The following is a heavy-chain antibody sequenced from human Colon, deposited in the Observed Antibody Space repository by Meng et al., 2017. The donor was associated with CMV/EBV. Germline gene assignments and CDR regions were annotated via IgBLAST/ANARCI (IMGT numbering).Heavy chain of an antibody. CDR2: INTYNGNT. CDR1: GYTFTSYG. V-gene: IGHV1-18*01. J-gene: IGHJ6*02. D-gene: IGHD2-2*01. Sequence: ASGKVSCKASGYTFTSYGINWVRQAPGQGPEWMGWINTYNGNTKYAQKLQGRVTMTTDTSTSTAYMVLRSLRSDDTAVYYCARWGNCRSISCYVYNYYGMDVWGQGTTVTVSS. CDR3: ARWGNCRSISCYVYNYYGMDV.